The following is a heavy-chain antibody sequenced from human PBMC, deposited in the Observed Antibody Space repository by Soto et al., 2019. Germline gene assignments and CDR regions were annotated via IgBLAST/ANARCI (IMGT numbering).Heavy chain of an antibody. J-gene: IGHJ6*02. CDR3: ARSGNIVGATVEVVYGMDV. CDR1: GGTFSSYA. CDR2: IIPIFGTA. V-gene: IGHV1-69*01. Sequence: QVQLVQSGAEVKKPGSSVKVSCKASGGTFSSYAISWVRQAPGQGLEWMGGIIPIFGTANYAQKFQGRVTISADGSTSTAYMELSSLGSEDTAVYYCARSGNIVGATVEVVYGMDVWGQGTTVTVSS. D-gene: IGHD1-26*01.